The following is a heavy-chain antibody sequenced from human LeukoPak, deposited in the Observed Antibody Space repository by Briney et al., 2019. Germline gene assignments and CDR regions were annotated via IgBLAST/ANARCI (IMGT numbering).Heavy chain of an antibody. J-gene: IGHJ4*02. CDR2: IYYSGST. V-gene: IGHV4-59*08. CDR1: GGSISSDY. CDR3: ARHQDSYYYDSSGLDY. Sequence: PSETLSLTCTVSGGSISSDYWSWIRQPPGKGLEWIGYIYYSGSTNYNPSLKSRVTISVDTSKNQFSLKLSSVTAADTAVYYCARHQDSYYYDSSGLDYWGQGTLVTVSS. D-gene: IGHD3-22*01.